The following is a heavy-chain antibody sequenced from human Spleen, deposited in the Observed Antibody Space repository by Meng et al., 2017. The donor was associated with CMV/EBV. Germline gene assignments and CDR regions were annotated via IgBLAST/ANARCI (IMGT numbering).Heavy chain of an antibody. D-gene: IGHD5-24*01. J-gene: IGHJ4*02. CDR2: IYPGDSDT. CDR1: GYSFNNNW. V-gene: IGHV5-51*01. CDR3: ARVEMTISWAFDY. Sequence: GGSLRLSCKGSGYSFNNNWIGWVRQMPGKGLEWMGIIYPGDSDTGYSPSFQGQVTISVDKSISTAFLRWTSLKPSDTAVYYCARVEMTISWAFDYWGQGTLVTVSS.